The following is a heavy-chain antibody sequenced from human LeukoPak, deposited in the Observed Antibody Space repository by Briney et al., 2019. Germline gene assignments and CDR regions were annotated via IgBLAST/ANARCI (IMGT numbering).Heavy chain of an antibody. D-gene: IGHD6-13*01. CDR2: IKQDGSEE. CDR1: GFTFSSYW. V-gene: IGHV3-7*01. CDR3: AREQQQPSTPHYYYYGMDV. Sequence: PGGSLRLSCAASGFTFSSYWMSWVRQAPGKGLEWVANIKQDGSEEYYVDSVKGRFTISRDNAKNSLYLQMNSLRAEDTAVYYCAREQQQPSTPHYYYYGMDVWGQGTTVTVSS. J-gene: IGHJ6*02.